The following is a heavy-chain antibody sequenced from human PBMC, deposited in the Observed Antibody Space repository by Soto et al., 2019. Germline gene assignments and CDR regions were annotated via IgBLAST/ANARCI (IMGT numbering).Heavy chain of an antibody. Sequence: LSLTCAVYGGSFSGYYWSWIRQPPGKGLEWIGEINHSGSTNYNPSLKSRVTISVDASKNQFSLKLSSVTAADTAVYYCARARTFTIFGVVKWFDPWGQGTLVTVSS. D-gene: IGHD3-3*01. CDR3: ARARTFTIFGVVKWFDP. CDR2: INHSGST. V-gene: IGHV4-34*01. CDR1: GGSFSGYY. J-gene: IGHJ5*02.